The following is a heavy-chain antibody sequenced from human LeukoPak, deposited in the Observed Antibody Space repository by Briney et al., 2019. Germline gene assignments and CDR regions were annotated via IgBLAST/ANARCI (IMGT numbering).Heavy chain of an antibody. J-gene: IGHJ5*02. D-gene: IGHD3-3*01. CDR1: GYTFTGYY. V-gene: IGHV1-2*02. CDR3: ARANSGGYDFWSGYPLNWFDP. CDR2: INPNSGGT. Sequence: VSVKVSCKASGYTFTGYYMHWVRQAPGQGLEWMGWINPNSGGTNYAQKFQGRVTMTRDTSISTAYMELSRLRSDDTAVYYCARANSGGYDFWSGYPLNWFDPWGQGTLVTVSS.